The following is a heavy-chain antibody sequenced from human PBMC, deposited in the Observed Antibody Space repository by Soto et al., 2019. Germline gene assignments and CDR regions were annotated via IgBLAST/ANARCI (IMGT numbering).Heavy chain of an antibody. CDR2: LTGSSSNI. Sequence: EVQLLESGGGLVQPGGSPRLSCAASGFSFRNYAMSWVRQAPGKGLEWISTLTGSSSNIYYADSVKGRFAISRDNSRNTLYLQMNSLTAEDTAVYYCANGRATYGLLTHDYWGQGTLVXXSS. J-gene: IGHJ4*02. CDR1: GFSFRNYA. CDR3: ANGRATYGLLTHDY. V-gene: IGHV3-23*01. D-gene: IGHD3-10*01.